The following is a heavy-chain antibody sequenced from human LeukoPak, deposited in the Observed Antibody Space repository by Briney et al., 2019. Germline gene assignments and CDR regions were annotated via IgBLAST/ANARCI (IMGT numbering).Heavy chain of an antibody. CDR2: INHSGGT. V-gene: IGHV4-34*01. J-gene: IGHJ4*02. D-gene: IGHD4-4*01. CDR3: ARSRTVTKSKKRGSFDY. Sequence: SETLSLTCAVYGGSFSGYYWSWIRQPPGKGLEWIGEINHSGGTNYNPSLKSRVTISVDTSKNQFSLKLSSVTAADTAVYYCARSRTVTKSKKRGSFDYWGQGTLVTVSS. CDR1: GGSFSGYY.